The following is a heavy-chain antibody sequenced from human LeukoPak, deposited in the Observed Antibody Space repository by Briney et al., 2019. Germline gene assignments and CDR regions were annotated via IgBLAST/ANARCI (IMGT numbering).Heavy chain of an antibody. V-gene: IGHV1-2*02. CDR2: INPNSGGT. Sequence: ASVKVSCKASGYTFTGYYMHWVRQAPGQGLEWMGWINPNSGGTNYAQKFQGRVTMTEDTSTDTAYMELSSLRSEDTAVYYCATASPYSSGGDAFDIWGQGTMVTVSS. CDR1: GYTFTGYY. D-gene: IGHD6-19*01. J-gene: IGHJ3*02. CDR3: ATASPYSSGGDAFDI.